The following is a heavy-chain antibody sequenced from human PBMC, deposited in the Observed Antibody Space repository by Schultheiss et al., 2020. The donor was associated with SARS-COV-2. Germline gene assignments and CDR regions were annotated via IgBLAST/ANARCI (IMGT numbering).Heavy chain of an antibody. CDR3: ARYSSSWYNRFDY. CDR1: GFTFSSYE. J-gene: IGHJ4*02. CDR2: ISSSGSTI. V-gene: IGHV3-48*03. Sequence: GGSLRLSCAASGFTFSSYEMNWVRQAPGKGLEWVSYISSSGSTIYYADSVKGRFTISRDNAKNSLYLQMNSLRAEDTAVYYCARYSSSWYNRFDYWGQGTLVTVSS. D-gene: IGHD6-13*01.